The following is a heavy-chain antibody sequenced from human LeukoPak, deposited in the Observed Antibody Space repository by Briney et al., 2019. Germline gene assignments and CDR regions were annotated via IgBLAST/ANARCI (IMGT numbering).Heavy chain of an antibody. Sequence: ASVKVSCKASGYSFTSYYMHWVRQAPGQGLEWMGWINPNSGGTNYAQKFQGRVTMTRDTSISTAYMELSRLRSDDTAVYYCAAGIVGASIYYFDYWGQGTLVTVSS. V-gene: IGHV1-2*02. CDR2: INPNSGGT. D-gene: IGHD1-26*01. CDR1: GYSFTSYY. CDR3: AAGIVGASIYYFDY. J-gene: IGHJ4*02.